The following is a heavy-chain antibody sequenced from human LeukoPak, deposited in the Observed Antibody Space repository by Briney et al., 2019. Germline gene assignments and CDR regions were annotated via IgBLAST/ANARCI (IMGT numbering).Heavy chain of an antibody. V-gene: IGHV1-2*02. J-gene: IGHJ6*03. CDR3: ARDEYSSSLWGYYYYMDV. Sequence: ASVKVSCKASGYTFTGYYMHWVRQAPGQGLEWMGWINPNSGGTNYAQKFQGRVTMARDTSISTAYMELSRLRSDDTAVYYCARDEYSSSLWGYYYYMDVWGKGTTVTVSS. CDR2: INPNSGGT. CDR1: GYTFTGYY. D-gene: IGHD6-6*01.